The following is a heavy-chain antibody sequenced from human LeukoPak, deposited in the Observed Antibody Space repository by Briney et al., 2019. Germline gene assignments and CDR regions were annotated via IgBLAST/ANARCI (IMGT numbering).Heavy chain of an antibody. Sequence: GRSLRLSCAASGFTFDDYAMHWVRQAPGKGLEWVSGISWSSGSIGYADSVKGRFTISRDNAKNSLYLQMNSLRAEDTALYYCARGEGGIAAAGTDFWGQGTLVTVSS. CDR3: ARGEGGIAAAGTDF. CDR1: GFTFDDYA. J-gene: IGHJ4*02. V-gene: IGHV3-9*01. D-gene: IGHD6-13*01. CDR2: ISWSSGSI.